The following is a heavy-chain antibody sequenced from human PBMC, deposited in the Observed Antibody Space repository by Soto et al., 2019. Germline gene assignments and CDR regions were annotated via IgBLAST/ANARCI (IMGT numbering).Heavy chain of an antibody. CDR1: GGTFSSYA. CDR2: IIPIFGTA. J-gene: IGHJ4*02. Sequence: QMQLVQSGAEVKKPGSSVKVSCKASGGTFSSYAISWVRQAPGQGLEWMGGIIPIFGTANYAQKVQGRVTITAGESMRTAYMELSSLRSEDTAVYYCARVFADHAPSNWAKGTLVTVSS. CDR3: ARVFADHAPSN. V-gene: IGHV1-69*01. D-gene: IGHD3-9*01.